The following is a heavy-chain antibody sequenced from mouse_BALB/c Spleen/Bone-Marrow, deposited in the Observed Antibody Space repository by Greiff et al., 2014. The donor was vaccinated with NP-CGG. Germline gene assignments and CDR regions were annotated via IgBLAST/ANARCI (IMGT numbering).Heavy chain of an antibody. CDR2: INNGGST. J-gene: IGHJ3*01. Sequence: LQQSGGGLVKPGGSLKLSCAASGFTFSSYAMSWVRQTPEKRLEWVASINNGGSTYYPDSVKGRFTISRDNARNILFLQMSSLRSEDTAMYYCARERDYDWFAYWGQGTLVTVSA. D-gene: IGHD2-4*01. V-gene: IGHV5-6-5*01. CDR3: ARERDYDWFAY. CDR1: GFTFSSYA.